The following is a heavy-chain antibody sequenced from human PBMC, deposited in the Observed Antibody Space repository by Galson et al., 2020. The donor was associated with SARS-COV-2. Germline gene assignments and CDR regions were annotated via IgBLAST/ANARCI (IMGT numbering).Heavy chain of an antibody. CDR1: GFTFSSSG. J-gene: IGHJ6*02. Sequence: GGSLRLSCAASGFTFSSSGMHWVRQTPGKGLEWVAVISFDGSSRWYADSVKGRFTITRDNYKNRLDLQMNSLRDDDTAVYYCAKCVRVGTTCYYGMDVWGQGTTVTVSS. V-gene: IGHV3-30*18. D-gene: IGHD1-1*01. CDR2: ISFDGSSR. CDR3: AKCVRVGTTCYYGMDV.